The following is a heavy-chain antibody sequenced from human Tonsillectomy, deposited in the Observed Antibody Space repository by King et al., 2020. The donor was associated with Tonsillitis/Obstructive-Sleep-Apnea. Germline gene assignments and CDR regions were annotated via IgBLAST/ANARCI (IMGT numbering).Heavy chain of an antibody. CDR3: ARDPSEYSSSYLLYY. V-gene: IGHV1-69*12. CDR2: IIPIFGTA. D-gene: IGHD6-6*01. CDR1: GGTFSSYA. J-gene: IGHJ4*02. Sequence: QLVQSGAEVKKPGSSVKVSCKASGGTFSSYAINWVRQAPGQGLEWMGGIIPIFGTANYARKFQGRVTITADESTSTAYMELISLRSEDTAVYYCARDPSEYSSSYLLYYWGQGTLVTVSS.